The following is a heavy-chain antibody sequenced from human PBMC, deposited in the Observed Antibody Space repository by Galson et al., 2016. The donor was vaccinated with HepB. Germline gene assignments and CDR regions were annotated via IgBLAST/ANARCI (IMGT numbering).Heavy chain of an antibody. D-gene: IGHD3-22*01. V-gene: IGHV3-7*01. CDR1: GFRFSTYW. CDR2: IKQDGSEK. J-gene: IGHJ4*02. CDR3: ARQRYFYDGSYYFQQYYFDY. Sequence: SLRLSCAASGFRFSTYWMTWVRQAPGKGLEWVASIKQDGSEKYYVDSVKGRFTISRDNAKNSVSLQMNSLRVEDTAVYYCARQRYFYDGSYYFQQYYFDYWGQGTLVTVSS.